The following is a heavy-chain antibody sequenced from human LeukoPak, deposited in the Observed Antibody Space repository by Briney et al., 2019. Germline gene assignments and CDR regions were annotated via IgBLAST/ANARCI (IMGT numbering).Heavy chain of an antibody. J-gene: IGHJ4*02. CDR2: ISGSGEFT. CDR3: AKVGNGDLDH. CDR1: GFMFSSYA. Sequence: GGFVRLSCAASGFMFSSYAMTWVRQAPGKGLEWVSSISGSGEFTDYADSVKGRFTISRDNPENTVYLQMSSLRVDDTATYFCAKVGNGDLDHWGQGVLVPVSS. D-gene: IGHD4-17*01. V-gene: IGHV3-23*01.